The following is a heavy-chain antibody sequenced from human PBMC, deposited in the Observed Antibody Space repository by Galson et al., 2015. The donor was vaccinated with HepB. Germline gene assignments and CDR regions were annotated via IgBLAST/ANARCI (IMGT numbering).Heavy chain of an antibody. Sequence: SLRLSCAASGFTFRNYAIHWVRQTPGKGLDWVAVIWYDGSGKYYADSVKGRFTISRDNSKNTLYLQMNSLRAEDTAVYYCTRDRTMADQYYGMDVWGQGTTVTVSS. D-gene: IGHD5-24*01. CDR3: TRDRTMADQYYGMDV. CDR1: GFTFRNYA. V-gene: IGHV3-33*01. CDR2: IWYDGSGK. J-gene: IGHJ6*02.